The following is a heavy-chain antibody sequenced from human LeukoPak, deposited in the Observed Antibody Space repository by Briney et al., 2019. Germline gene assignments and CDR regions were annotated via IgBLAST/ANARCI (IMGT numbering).Heavy chain of an antibody. CDR1: GGSISSYY. CDR2: IYYSGST. V-gene: IGHV4-59*01. Sequence: SETLSLTCTVSGGSISSYYWSWIRQPPGKGLEWIGYIYYSGSTNYNPSLKSRVTISVDTSKNQFSLKLSSVTAADTAVYYCARGNYGSGRKGPPYYYYYMDVWGRGTTVTVSS. CDR3: ARGNYGSGRKGPPYYYYYMDV. D-gene: IGHD3-10*01. J-gene: IGHJ6*03.